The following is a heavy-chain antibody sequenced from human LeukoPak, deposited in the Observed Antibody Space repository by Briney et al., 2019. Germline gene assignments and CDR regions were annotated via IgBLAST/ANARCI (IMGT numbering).Heavy chain of an antibody. D-gene: IGHD2-15*01. CDR3: ATPTERLLPDY. CDR2: INPKSGDT. CDR1: GYRFTDYF. J-gene: IGHJ4*02. V-gene: IGHV1-2*02. Sequence: ASVKVSCKASGYRFTDYFMHWVRQAPGQGQERMGWINPKSGDTDYAQKFQGRVTLTRDASIGAAYMELTRLRSDDTAVYYCATPTERLLPDYWGQGTLVTVSS.